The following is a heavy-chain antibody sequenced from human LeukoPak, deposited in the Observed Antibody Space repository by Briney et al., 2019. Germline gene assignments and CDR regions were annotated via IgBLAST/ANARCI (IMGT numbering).Heavy chain of an antibody. V-gene: IGHV3-64*04. Sequence: PGGSLRLSCSASGFTFSSYAMHWVRQAPGKGLEYVSAISSNGGSTYYADSVKGRFTISRDNSKNTLYLQMNSLRAEDTAVYYCAKEPDPDIDYWGQGTLVTVSS. CDR1: GFTFSSYA. CDR2: ISSNGGST. J-gene: IGHJ4*02. CDR3: AKEPDPDIDY.